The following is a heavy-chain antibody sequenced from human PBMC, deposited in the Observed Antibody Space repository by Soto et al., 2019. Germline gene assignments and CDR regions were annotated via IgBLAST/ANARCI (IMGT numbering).Heavy chain of an antibody. D-gene: IGHD2-2*01. V-gene: IGHV4-4*01. J-gene: IGHJ4*02. CDR1: GGSISSSNW. CDR2: IYHSGST. CDR3: ATLPATSDFDY. Sequence: QVQLQESGPGLVKPSGTLSLTCAVSGGSISSSNWWSWVRQPPGKVLEWIGEIYHSGSTNYNPSLKSRVTRSVDKSKNQFSLKLSSVTAADTAVYCCATLPATSDFDYLGQGTLVTVSS.